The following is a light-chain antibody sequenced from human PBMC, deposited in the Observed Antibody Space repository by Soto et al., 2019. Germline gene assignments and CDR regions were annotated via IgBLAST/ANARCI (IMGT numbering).Light chain of an antibody. CDR1: SSDVGGYNY. CDR2: DVS. CDR3: CSYAGSYTFSYV. V-gene: IGLV2-11*01. J-gene: IGLJ1*01. Sequence: QSVLTQPRSVSGSPGQSVTISCTGTSSDVGGYNYVSWYQQHPGKAPKLMIYDVSKRPSGVPDRFSGSKSGNTASLTISWLQAEDEADYYCCSYAGSYTFSYVFGTGTKLTVL.